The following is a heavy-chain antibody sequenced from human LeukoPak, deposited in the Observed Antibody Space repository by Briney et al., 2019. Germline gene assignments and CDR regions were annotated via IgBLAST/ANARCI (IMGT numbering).Heavy chain of an antibody. J-gene: IGHJ4*02. CDR1: GGTFSSYA. Sequence: GASVKVSCKPSGGTFSSYAISWVRQAPGQGLEWMGGIIPIFGTANYAQKFQGRVTITTDESTSTAYMELSSLRSEDTAVYYCASPGDLQSFDYWGQGTLVTVSS. V-gene: IGHV1-69*05. CDR3: ASPGDLQSFDY. D-gene: IGHD4-11*01. CDR2: IIPIFGTA.